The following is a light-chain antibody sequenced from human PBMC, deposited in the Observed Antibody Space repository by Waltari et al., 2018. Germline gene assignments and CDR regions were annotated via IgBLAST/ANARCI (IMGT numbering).Light chain of an antibody. CDR2: TAS. CDR1: QIISTY. Sequence: DIQMTQSPSSLYASVGDRFTITCRASQIISTYLNWYQQKPGKAPKLLIYTASGLQSGVPSRLSGSGSGTDFTLTISSLQPEDFATYYCQQSYNTAPTFGPGTKVELK. CDR3: QQSYNTAPT. J-gene: IGKJ3*01. V-gene: IGKV1-39*01.